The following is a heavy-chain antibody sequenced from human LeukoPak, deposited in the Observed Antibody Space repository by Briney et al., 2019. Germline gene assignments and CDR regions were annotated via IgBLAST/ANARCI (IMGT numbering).Heavy chain of an antibody. CDR3: ARYPGGSGYDWNYFDY. Sequence: LWASVKVSCKASGYTFTSYYMHWVRQAPGQGLEWMGIINPSGGSTSYAQKFQGRVTMTRDTSTSTVYMELSSLRSEDTAVYYCARYPGGSGYDWNYFDYWGQGTLVTVSS. D-gene: IGHD5-12*01. V-gene: IGHV1-46*01. CDR2: INPSGGST. CDR1: GYTFTSYY. J-gene: IGHJ4*02.